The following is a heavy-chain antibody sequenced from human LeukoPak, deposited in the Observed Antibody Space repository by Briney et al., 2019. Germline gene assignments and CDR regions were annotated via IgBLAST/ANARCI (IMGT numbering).Heavy chain of an antibody. V-gene: IGHV4-34*01. Sequence: SETLSLTCAVYGGSFSGYYWSWVRQPPGKGLEWIGEINHSGSTNYNPSLKTRVTISVGTSKNQFSVKLSSVTAADTAVYYCARECYGGTGAFDIWGQGTMVTVSS. J-gene: IGHJ3*02. CDR1: GGSFSGYY. CDR2: INHSGST. D-gene: IGHD4-23*01. CDR3: ARECYGGTGAFDI.